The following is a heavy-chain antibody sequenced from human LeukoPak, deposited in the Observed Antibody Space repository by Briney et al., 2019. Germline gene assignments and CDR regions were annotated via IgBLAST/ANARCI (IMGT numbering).Heavy chain of an antibody. CDR1: GFTFSSYN. J-gene: IGHJ3*02. CDR3: ARVDSSGYYLVGACDI. Sequence: GGSLRLSCAASGFTFSSYNMNWVRQAPGKGLEWVSSISSSSGYIYYADSLKGRFTISRDNAKNSLYLPMNSLRAEDTAVYYCARVDSSGYYLVGACDIWGQGTMVTVSS. D-gene: IGHD3-22*01. V-gene: IGHV3-21*01. CDR2: ISSSSGYI.